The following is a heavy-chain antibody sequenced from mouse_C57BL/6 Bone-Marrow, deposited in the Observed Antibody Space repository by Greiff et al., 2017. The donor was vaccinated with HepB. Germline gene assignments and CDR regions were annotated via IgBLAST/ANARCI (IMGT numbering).Heavy chain of an antibody. CDR2: IYPGSGST. D-gene: IGHD2-4*01. Sequence: QVQLQQPGAELVKPGASVKMSCKASGYTFTSYWITWVKQRPGQGLEWIGDIYPGSGSTNYNEKFKSKATLTVDTSSSTAYMQLSSLTSEDSAVYYCARSKGYDYDESLTGPFAYWGQGTLVTVSA. CDR3: ARSKGYDYDESLTGPFAY. CDR1: GYTFTSYW. J-gene: IGHJ3*01. V-gene: IGHV1-55*01.